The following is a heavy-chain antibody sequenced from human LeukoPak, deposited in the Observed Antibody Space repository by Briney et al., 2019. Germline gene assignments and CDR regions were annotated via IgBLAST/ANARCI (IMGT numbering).Heavy chain of an antibody. J-gene: IGHJ4*02. CDR1: GFTFSSYG. CDR2: ISYDGSNK. CDR3: AKDYYGSGSYYRDTASLGGFDY. D-gene: IGHD3-10*01. Sequence: PGGSLRLSCAASGFTFSSYGMHWVRQAPGKGLEWVAVISYDGSNKYYADSVKGRFTISRDNSKNTLYLQMNSLRAEDTAVYYCAKDYYGSGSYYRDTASLGGFDYWGQGTLVTVSS. V-gene: IGHV3-30*18.